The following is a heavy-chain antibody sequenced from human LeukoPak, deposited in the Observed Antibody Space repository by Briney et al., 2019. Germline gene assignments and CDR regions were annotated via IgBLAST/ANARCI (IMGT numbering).Heavy chain of an antibody. J-gene: IGHJ3*02. V-gene: IGHV1-46*01. D-gene: IGHD1-26*01. CDR1: GYTFTGYY. CDR3: ARGTVGATRGGAFDI. Sequence: GASVKVSCKASGYTFTGYYMHWVRQAPGQGLEWMGIINPSGGSTSYAQKFQGRVTMTRDTSTSTVYMELSSLRSEDTAVYYCARGTVGATRGGAFDIWGQGTMVTVSS. CDR2: INPSGGST.